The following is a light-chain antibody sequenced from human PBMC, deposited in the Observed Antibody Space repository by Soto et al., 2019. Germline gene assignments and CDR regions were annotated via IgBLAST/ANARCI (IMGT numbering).Light chain of an antibody. CDR3: QQCYSAPWT. V-gene: IGKV1-39*01. Sequence: DIQMTQPPSALSASVGDRVTITCRASQTISRYLNWYQQKPRKAPKLLIYAASSLQSGVPSRFSGGGSGTDLTLTISSLQAEDFATYYCQQCYSAPWTFGQGTTVEIE. CDR2: AAS. J-gene: IGKJ1*01. CDR1: QTISRY.